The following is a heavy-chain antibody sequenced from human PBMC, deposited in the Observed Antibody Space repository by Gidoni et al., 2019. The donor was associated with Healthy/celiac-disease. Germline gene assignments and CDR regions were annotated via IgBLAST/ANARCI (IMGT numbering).Heavy chain of an antibody. V-gene: IGHV4-39*01. CDR2: IYYSGST. CDR1: GGSISSSSSY. D-gene: IGHD2-2*01. CDR3: ARAGDIGDIVVVPAARRAFDI. J-gene: IGHJ3*02. Sequence: QLPLQESGPGLVKPSETLSLTCPVSGGSISSSSSYWGWIRQPPGKGLEWIGSIYYSGSTYYNPSLKSRVTISVDTSKNQFSLKLSSVTAADTAVYYCARAGDIGDIVVVPAARRAFDIWGQGTMVTVSS.